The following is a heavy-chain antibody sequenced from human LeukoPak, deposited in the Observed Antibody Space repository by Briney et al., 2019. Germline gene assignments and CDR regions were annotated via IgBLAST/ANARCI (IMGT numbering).Heavy chain of an antibody. J-gene: IGHJ4*02. CDR1: GGSISSHY. CDR2: IYYSGST. Sequence: SETLSLTCTVSGGSISSHYWSWIRQPPGEGLEWIGYIYYSGSTNYNPSLKSRVTISVDTSKNQFSLKLSSVTAADTAVYYCARESSDSSGQFDYWGQGTLVTVSS. CDR3: ARESSDSSGQFDY. V-gene: IGHV4-59*11. D-gene: IGHD3-22*01.